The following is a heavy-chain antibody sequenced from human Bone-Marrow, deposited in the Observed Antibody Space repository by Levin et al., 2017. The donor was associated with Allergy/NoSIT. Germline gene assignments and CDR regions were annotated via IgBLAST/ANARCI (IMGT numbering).Heavy chain of an antibody. CDR3: ARPDCSGTSCYYFFDS. Sequence: GESLISCAASGFTFSRYSMNWVRQAPGRGLEWVSYISRSSSTISYADSVKGRFTISRDNAKNSLYLQMNSLRDEDTAVYYCARPDCSGTSCYYFFDSWGQGTLVTVSS. V-gene: IGHV3-48*02. CDR1: GFTFSRYS. CDR2: ISRSSSTI. D-gene: IGHD2-2*01. J-gene: IGHJ4*02.